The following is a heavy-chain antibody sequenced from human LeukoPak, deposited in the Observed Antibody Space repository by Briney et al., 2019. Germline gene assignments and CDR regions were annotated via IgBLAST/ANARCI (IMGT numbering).Heavy chain of an antibody. D-gene: IGHD2-2*01. CDR1: GGTFTSYD. CDR2: MNPNGGNT. Sequence: ASVKVSCKASGGTFTSYDINWVRQATGQGLEWMGWMNPNGGNTGYAQKFQGRVTMTRNTSISTAYMELSSLRSEDTAVYYCARGGGGYCSSTSCYSDYYYYYYMDVWGKGTTVTVSS. V-gene: IGHV1-8*01. CDR3: ARGGGGYCSSTSCYSDYYYYYYMDV. J-gene: IGHJ6*03.